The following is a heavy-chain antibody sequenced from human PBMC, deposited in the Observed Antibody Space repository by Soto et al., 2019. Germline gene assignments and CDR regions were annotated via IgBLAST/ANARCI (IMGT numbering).Heavy chain of an antibody. CDR2: INHRGST. D-gene: IGHD6-13*01. CDR3: ARVGYGYSSSWCYYYYGMDV. J-gene: IGHJ6*02. Sequence: ASETLSLTCAVYGGSFSGYYWSWIRQPPGKGLEWIGEINHRGSTNYNPSLKSRLTISVDTSKNPFSLKLSSVTPADTAVYYCARVGYGYSSSWCYYYYGMDVWGQGTTVTVSS. V-gene: IGHV4-34*01. CDR1: GGSFSGYY.